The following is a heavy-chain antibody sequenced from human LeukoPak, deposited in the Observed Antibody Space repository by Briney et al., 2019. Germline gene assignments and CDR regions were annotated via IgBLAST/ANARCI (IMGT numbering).Heavy chain of an antibody. V-gene: IGHV3-33*01. D-gene: IGHD2-15*01. CDR1: GFTFSSYG. CDR3: ARGPYCSGGSCYPYYFDY. Sequence: GGSLRLSCAASGFTFSSYGMHWVRQAPGKGLEWVAVIWYDGSNKYYADSVKGRFTISRDNSKNTLYLQMNSLRAEDTAVYYCARGPYCSGGSCYPYYFDYWGQGTLVTASS. CDR2: IWYDGSNK. J-gene: IGHJ4*02.